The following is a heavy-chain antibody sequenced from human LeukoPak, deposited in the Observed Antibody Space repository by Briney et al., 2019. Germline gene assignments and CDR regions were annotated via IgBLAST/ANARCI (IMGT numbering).Heavy chain of an antibody. Sequence: SQTLSLTCAISGDSVSSNSGVWTWIRQSPSRGFEWLGRTFYRSKWYNHYAVSVKSRITINPVTSKNQFSLQLNSVTPEDTAVYYCAREAAAGWVDYWGQGTLVTVSS. D-gene: IGHD6-13*01. V-gene: IGHV6-1*01. CDR3: AREAAAGWVDY. CDR2: TFYRSKWYN. J-gene: IGHJ4*02. CDR1: GDSVSSNSGV.